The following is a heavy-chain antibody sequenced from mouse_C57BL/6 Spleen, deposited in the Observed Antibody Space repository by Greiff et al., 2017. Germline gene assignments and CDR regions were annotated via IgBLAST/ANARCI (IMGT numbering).Heavy chain of an antibody. CDR2: IDPSDSET. J-gene: IGHJ2*01. D-gene: IGHD2-4*01. CDR3: ARSGYYDYDGYY. CDR1: GYTFTSYW. V-gene: IGHV1-52*01. Sequence: QVQLQQSGAELVRPGSSVKLSCKASGYTFTSYWMHWVKQRPIQGLEWIGNIDPSDSETHYNQKFKDKATLTVDKSSSTAYMQLSSLTSEDSAVYYCARSGYYDYDGYYWGQGTTLTVSS.